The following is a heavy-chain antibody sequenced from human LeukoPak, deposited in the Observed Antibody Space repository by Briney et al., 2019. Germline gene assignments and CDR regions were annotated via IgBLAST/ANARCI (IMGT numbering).Heavy chain of an antibody. Sequence: AASLKISCKGSGYRTTSYWIGRRRQMPGKGLELMGIVYPGDSDTRYSPSFQGQVTISADKSISTAYLQWSSLKASDTAIYYCAKLGGEADAYSKKGFDYWGQGTLVTVSS. CDR2: VYPGDSDT. J-gene: IGHJ4*02. CDR1: GYRTTSYW. V-gene: IGHV5-51*01. D-gene: IGHD3-16*01. CDR3: AKLGGEADAYSKKGFDY.